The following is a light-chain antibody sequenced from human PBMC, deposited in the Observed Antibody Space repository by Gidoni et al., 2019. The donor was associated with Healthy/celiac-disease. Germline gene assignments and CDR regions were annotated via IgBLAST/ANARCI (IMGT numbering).Light chain of an antibody. CDR3: QVCDSSSDHPVV. CDR2: DDS. CDR1: NIGSKS. Sequence: SYVLTQPPSVSVAPGQTARITCGGNNIGSKSVHWYQQRPGQAPVLVVYDDSDRPSGFPERFSGSNPGTTATLTISRVEAGDEADYYCQVCDSSSDHPVVFGGGTKLTVL. V-gene: IGLV3-21*02. J-gene: IGLJ2*01.